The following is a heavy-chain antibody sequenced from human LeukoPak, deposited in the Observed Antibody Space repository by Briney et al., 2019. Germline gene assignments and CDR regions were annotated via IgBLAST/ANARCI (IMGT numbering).Heavy chain of an antibody. D-gene: IGHD2-15*01. CDR3: ARDLAGSRDK. Sequence: GRSLRLSCEASGYTFKGYGLTWVRQAPGKGLEWVSCISSSSSYIYYADSVKGRFTISRDNAKNSLYLQMNSLRAEDTAVYYCARDLAGSRDKWGQGTLVTVSS. V-gene: IGHV3-21*01. CDR1: GYTFKGYG. CDR2: ISSSSSYI. J-gene: IGHJ4*02.